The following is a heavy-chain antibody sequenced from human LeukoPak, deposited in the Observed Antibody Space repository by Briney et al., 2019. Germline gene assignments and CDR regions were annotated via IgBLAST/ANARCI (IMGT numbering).Heavy chain of an antibody. D-gene: IGHD4-17*01. V-gene: IGHV3-64*01. J-gene: IGHJ4*02. CDR3: ARRGSYYGDSMDY. CDR2: ISSNGSST. CDR1: GFTFSRYA. Sequence: PGGSLRLSCAASGFTFSRYAMHWVRQAPGKGLEYVSAISSNGSSTYYANSVKGRFTISRDNSKNTLYLQMGSLRAEDMAVYYCARRGSYYGDSMDYWGQGTLVTVSS.